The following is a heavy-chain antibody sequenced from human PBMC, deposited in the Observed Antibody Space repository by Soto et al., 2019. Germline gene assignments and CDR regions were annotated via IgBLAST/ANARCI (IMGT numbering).Heavy chain of an antibody. CDR2: IGTAGGT. D-gene: IGHD2-15*01. CDR1: GFTFSSYD. CDR3: AKVLGYCSGGSCHPLYYYYYYMDV. Sequence: GGSLRLSCAASGFTFSSYDMHWVRQATGKGLEWVSAIGTAGGTYYAGSVKGRFTISRDNSKNTLYLQMNSLRAEDTAVYYCAKVLGYCSGGSCHPLYYYYYYMDVWGKGTTVTVSS. J-gene: IGHJ6*03. V-gene: IGHV3-13*01.